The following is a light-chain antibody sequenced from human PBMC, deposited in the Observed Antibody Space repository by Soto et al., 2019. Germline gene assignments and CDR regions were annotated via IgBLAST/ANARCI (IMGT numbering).Light chain of an antibody. CDR3: QHYNSYST. V-gene: IGKV1-5*03. Sequence: DIQINHSPYTLSVSLEDRDTISFRASQSIRYWLAWYQQKPGKAPKLLIYNASTLKSGLPSRFSGSGSGTEFTLTISSLQPDDFANYYCQHYNSYSTFGQGTKVDIK. J-gene: IGKJ1*01. CDR2: NAS. CDR1: QSIRYW.